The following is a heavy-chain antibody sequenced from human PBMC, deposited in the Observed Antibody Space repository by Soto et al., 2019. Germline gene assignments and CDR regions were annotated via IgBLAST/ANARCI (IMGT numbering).Heavy chain of an antibody. CDR1: GFTFSTYA. J-gene: IGHJ4*02. CDR3: ARVGVSSNSDY. Sequence: GGSLRLSCAASGFTFSTYAMIWVRQAPGKGLEWVSSTSYDGGATYYADSVKGRFTFSRDNSRDTLYLQMNSLRADDTAVYYCARVGVSSNSDYWGQGTLVTVSS. D-gene: IGHD3-16*01. CDR2: TSYDGGAT. V-gene: IGHV3-23*01.